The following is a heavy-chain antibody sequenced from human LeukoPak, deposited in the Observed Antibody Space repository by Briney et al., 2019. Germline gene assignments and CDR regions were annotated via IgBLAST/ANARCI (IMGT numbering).Heavy chain of an antibody. CDR2: IHYSGST. CDR3: ARVGGGLVTPFDI. D-gene: IGHD3/OR15-3a*01. J-gene: IGHJ3*02. CDR1: GGSISSSSYY. Sequence: SETLSLTCTVSGGSISSSSYYWGWIRQPPGKGLEWIGSIHYSGSTNYNPSLKSRVTISVDTSKNQFSLKLSSVTAADTAVYYCARVGGGLVTPFDIWGQGTMVTVSS. V-gene: IGHV4-39*07.